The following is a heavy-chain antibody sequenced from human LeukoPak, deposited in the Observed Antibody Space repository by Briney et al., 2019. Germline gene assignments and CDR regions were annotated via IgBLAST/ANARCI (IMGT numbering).Heavy chain of an antibody. CDR1: GGSISRYY. V-gene: IGHV4-59*01. CDR2: LYYSEST. D-gene: IGHD3-10*01. J-gene: IGHJ6*03. CDR3: AAGSYSFYYMGV. Sequence: SETLSLTCTVSGGSISRYYWTWIRQPPGKGLEWIGYLYYSESTIYNPSLKSRVTISVDTSKNQFSLKLSSVTAADTAVYYCAAGSYSFYYMGVWGKGTTVIISS.